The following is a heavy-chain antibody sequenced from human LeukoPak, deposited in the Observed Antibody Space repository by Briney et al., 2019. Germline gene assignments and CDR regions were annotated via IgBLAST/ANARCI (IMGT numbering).Heavy chain of an antibody. V-gene: IGHV4-59*08. CDR1: GGSFSGYY. CDR2: IYYSGST. J-gene: IGHJ5*02. CDR3: ARYAAYSSSWYWFDP. D-gene: IGHD6-13*01. Sequence: SETLSLTCAVYGGSFSGYYWSWIRQPPGKGLEWIGYIYYSGSTNYNPSLKSRVTISVDTSKNQFSLKLSSVTAADTAVYYCARYAAYSSSWYWFDPWGQGTLVTVSS.